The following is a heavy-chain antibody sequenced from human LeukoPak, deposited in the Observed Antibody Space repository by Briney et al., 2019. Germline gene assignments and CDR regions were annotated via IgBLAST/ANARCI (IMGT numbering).Heavy chain of an antibody. J-gene: IGHJ6*02. CDR3: AGNYGDYPYYYGMDV. D-gene: IGHD4-17*01. CDR2: IYTNGST. V-gene: IGHV4-4*07. Sequence: SETLSLTCTVSGGSISSYYWSWIRQPAGKGLEWIGRIYTNGSTNYNPSLKSRVTMSVDTSKNQFSLKLSSVTAADTAAYYCAGNYGDYPYYYGMDVWGQGTTVTVSS. CDR1: GGSISSYY.